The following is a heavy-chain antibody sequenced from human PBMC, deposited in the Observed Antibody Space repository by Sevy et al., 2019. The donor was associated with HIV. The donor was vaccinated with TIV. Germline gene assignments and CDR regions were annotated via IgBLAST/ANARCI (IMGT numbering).Heavy chain of an antibody. D-gene: IGHD3-3*01. CDR3: AREWSDYDFWSGKNWFDP. Sequence: SETLSLTCTVSGGSISSYYWSWIRQPPGKGLEWIGYIYYSGSTNYNPSLKSRVTISVDTSKNQFSLKLSSVTAAETAVYYCAREWSDYDFWSGKNWFDPWGQGTLVTVSS. V-gene: IGHV4-59*01. CDR2: IYYSGST. CDR1: GGSISSYY. J-gene: IGHJ5*02.